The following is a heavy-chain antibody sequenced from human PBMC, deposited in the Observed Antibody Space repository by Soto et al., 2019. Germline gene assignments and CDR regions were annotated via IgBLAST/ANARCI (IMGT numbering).Heavy chain of an antibody. V-gene: IGHV4-39*01. D-gene: IGHD5-12*01. Sequence: QLQLQESGPGLVQPSETLSLTCTVSGVSISSHGYFWGWIRQPPGKGLEWIGMISYSGSTYYSPARKSRVTISADTSKNQLSLRLSSVTAADTAVFHCMNYNSGWKYWGQGTVVTVSS. J-gene: IGHJ4*02. CDR3: MNYNSGWKY. CDR2: ISYSGST. CDR1: GVSISSHGYF.